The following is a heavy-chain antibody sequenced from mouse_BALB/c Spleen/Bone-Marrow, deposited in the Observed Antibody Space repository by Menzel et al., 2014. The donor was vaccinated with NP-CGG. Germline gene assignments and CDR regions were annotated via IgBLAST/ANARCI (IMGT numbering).Heavy chain of an antibody. CDR3: ASYVYGYYFDY. Sequence: VQLQQPGAELVKPWASVKLSCTASGFNIKDTYMHWVKQRPEQGLEWIGRIDPANGNTKYDPKFQGKATITADTSSNTAYLQLSSLTSEDTAVYYCASYVYGYYFDYWGQGTTLTVSS. V-gene: IGHV14-3*02. D-gene: IGHD2-2*01. CDR2: IDPANGNT. J-gene: IGHJ2*01. CDR1: GFNIKDTY.